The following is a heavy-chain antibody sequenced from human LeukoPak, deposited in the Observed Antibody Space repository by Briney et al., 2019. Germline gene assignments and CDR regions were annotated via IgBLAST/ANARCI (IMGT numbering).Heavy chain of an antibody. CDR3: ASEIRGTYYDSSGYQYNWFDP. J-gene: IGHJ5*02. CDR2: IIPILGIA. Sequence: SVEVSCKASGGTFSSYAISWVRQAPGQGLEWMGRIIPILGIANYAQKFQGRVTITADKSTSTAYMELSSLRSEDTAVYYCASEIRGTYYDSSGYQYNWFDPWGQGTLVTVSS. V-gene: IGHV1-69*04. CDR1: GGTFSSYA. D-gene: IGHD3-22*01.